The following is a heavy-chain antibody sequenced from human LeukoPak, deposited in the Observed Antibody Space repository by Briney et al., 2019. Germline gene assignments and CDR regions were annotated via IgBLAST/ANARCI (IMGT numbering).Heavy chain of an antibody. J-gene: IGHJ3*02. CDR1: GFTFSSYA. Sequence: QPGGSLRLSCAASGFTFSSYAMTWVRQAPGKGLEWVSDISGSGDSTHYADSVKGRFTISRDNSKNTLYLQMNSLRAEDTAIYYCAKVVGYDSDAFDIWGQGTMVTVSS. D-gene: IGHD3-3*01. CDR3: AKVVGYDSDAFDI. CDR2: ISGSGDST. V-gene: IGHV3-23*01.